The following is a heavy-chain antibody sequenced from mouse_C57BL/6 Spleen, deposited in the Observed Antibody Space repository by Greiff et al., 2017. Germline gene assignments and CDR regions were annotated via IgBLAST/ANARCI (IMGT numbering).Heavy chain of an antibody. CDR2: IWSGGST. J-gene: IGHJ2*01. D-gene: IGHD2-4*01. V-gene: IGHV2-2*01. CDR1: GFSLTSYG. Sequence: VQLQQSGPGLVQPSQSLSITCPVSGFSLTSYGVHWVRQSPGKGLEWLGVIWSGGSTDYNAAFISRLSISKDNSKSQVFFKMNSLQADDTAIYYCARKGYYEYDGGFDYWGQGTTLTVSS. CDR3: ARKGYYEYDGGFDY.